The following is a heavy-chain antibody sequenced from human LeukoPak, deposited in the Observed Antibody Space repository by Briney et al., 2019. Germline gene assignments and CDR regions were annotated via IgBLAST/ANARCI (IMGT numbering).Heavy chain of an antibody. CDR3: AKDLESREFDY. J-gene: IGHJ4*02. CDR1: GFTFSSYG. Sequence: SLRLSCAASGFTFSSYGMHWVRQAPGKGLEWMAVISYDGSNKYYADSVKGRFTISRDNSKNTLYLQMNSLRAEDTAVYYCAKDLESREFDYWGQGTLVTVSS. V-gene: IGHV3-30*18. CDR2: ISYDGSNK.